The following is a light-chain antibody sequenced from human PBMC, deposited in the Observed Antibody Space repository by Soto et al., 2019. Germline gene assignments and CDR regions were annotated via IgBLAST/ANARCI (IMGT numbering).Light chain of an antibody. J-gene: IGKJ1*01. V-gene: IGKV3-20*01. CDR2: GAA. CDR3: QQYGSSPGT. CDR1: QSVRTSY. Sequence: EIVLTQSPGTLSLSPGERATLSCRASQSVRTSYLAWYQQKPGQAPRLLIYGAATRATGIQDRFSGSGFGTDFILTISRVEHDDFAVYYCQQYGSSPGTFGQGTKVEIK.